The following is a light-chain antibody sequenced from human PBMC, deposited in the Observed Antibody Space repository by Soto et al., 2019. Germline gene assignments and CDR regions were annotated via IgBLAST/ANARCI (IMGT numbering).Light chain of an antibody. CDR2: DAS. CDR1: QSVSNY. CDR3: QQRTNWIFT. V-gene: IGKV3-11*01. J-gene: IGKJ3*01. Sequence: EVVLTQSPATLSLSPGERATLSCRASQSVSNYLAWYQQKPGQAPRLLIYDASNRATGIPVRFSGSGSGTDFTLTIRSLELEDFAVYYCQQRTNWIFTFGPGTRVDIK.